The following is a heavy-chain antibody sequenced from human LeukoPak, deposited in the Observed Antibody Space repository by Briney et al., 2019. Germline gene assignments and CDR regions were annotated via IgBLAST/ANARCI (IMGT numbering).Heavy chain of an antibody. CDR2: ISMGGSYI. Sequence: PGGSLRLSCAASAFTFGSYSMNWVRQAPGKGLEWVSSISMGGSYIYYADSVKGRFTISRDNAKNTLYLQMNSLRAEDTAVYYCARDGAYNWNYRGFDYWGQGTLVTVSS. V-gene: IGHV3-21*01. D-gene: IGHD1-7*01. CDR3: ARDGAYNWNYRGFDY. CDR1: AFTFGSYS. J-gene: IGHJ4*02.